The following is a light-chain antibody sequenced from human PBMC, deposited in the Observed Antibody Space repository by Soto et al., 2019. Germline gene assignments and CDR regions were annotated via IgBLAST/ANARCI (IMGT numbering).Light chain of an antibody. V-gene: IGKV3-11*01. CDR3: QQRSNWPIT. CDR1: QSVSSY. CDR2: GAS. J-gene: IGKJ5*01. Sequence: EIVLTQSPGTLSFFPGERATLSCGASQSVSSYLAWYQQKPGQAPRLLIYGASTRATGIPARFSGSGSGTDFSLTISSLEPEDFAVYYCQQRSNWPITFGLGTRLEIK.